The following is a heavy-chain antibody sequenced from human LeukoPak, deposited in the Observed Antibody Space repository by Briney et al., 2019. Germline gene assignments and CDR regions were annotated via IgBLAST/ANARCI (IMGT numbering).Heavy chain of an antibody. D-gene: IGHD3-22*01. CDR2: IKQDGSEK. V-gene: IGHV3-7*01. CDR1: GFTFSSYW. J-gene: IGHJ4*02. Sequence: GGSLRLSCAASGFTFSSYWMTWVRQAPGKGLEWVANIKQDGSEKYYVDSVKGRFTISRDNAKNSLYLQMNSLRAEDTAVYYCAREPDDYYDSSGVPFDYWGQGTLVTVSS. CDR3: AREPDDYYDSSGVPFDY.